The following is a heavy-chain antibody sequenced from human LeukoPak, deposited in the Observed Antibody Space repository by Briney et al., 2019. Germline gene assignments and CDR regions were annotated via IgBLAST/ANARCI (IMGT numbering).Heavy chain of an antibody. CDR2: INPNSGGT. CDR1: GYTFTGYN. Sequence: ASVTVSCKASGYTFTGYNMHWVRQAPGQGLEWMGLINPNSGGTNYAQKFQGRVTMTRDTSINTAYMELSKLTSDDTAVYYCASVHYGDWGQGTLVTVSS. V-gene: IGHV1-2*02. CDR3: ASVHYGD. J-gene: IGHJ4*02. D-gene: IGHD3-10*01.